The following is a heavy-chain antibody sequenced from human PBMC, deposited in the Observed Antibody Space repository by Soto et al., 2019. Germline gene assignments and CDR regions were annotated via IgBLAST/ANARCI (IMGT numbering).Heavy chain of an antibody. V-gene: IGHV5-51*01. CDR2: IYPGDFDI. CDR1: GYNFINYW. Sequence: PGESLKISCKGSGYNFINYWIGWVRQVPGKGLEWIGIIYPGDFDIKYNPSFQGQVTISADKSITTAYLQWRSLTASDTAIYYCARSYGGEYYDRRNYYYAYWGQGTLVTV. D-gene: IGHD3-22*01. CDR3: ARSYGGEYYDRRNYYYAY. J-gene: IGHJ4*02.